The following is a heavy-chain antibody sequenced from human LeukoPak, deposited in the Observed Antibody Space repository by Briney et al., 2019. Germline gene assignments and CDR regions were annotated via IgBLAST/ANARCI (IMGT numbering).Heavy chain of an antibody. Sequence: SVKVSCKTSGGTFSGSAITWVRQAPGQGLEWMGRIIPVLALATYAQKFQGRVTITADQSTTTAYMELNTLRSEDTAVFYCARDINGDLDYWGQGTLVTVSS. J-gene: IGHJ4*02. CDR1: GGTFSGSA. CDR3: ARDINGDLDY. V-gene: IGHV1-69*04. CDR2: IIPVLALA. D-gene: IGHD4-17*01.